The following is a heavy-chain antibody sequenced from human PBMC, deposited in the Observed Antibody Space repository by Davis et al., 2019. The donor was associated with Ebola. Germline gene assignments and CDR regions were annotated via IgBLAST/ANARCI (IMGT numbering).Heavy chain of an antibody. D-gene: IGHD3-10*01. V-gene: IGHV4-4*02. CDR2: IYHSGST. CDR1: GGSISSSNW. CDR3: ARVFGELYYYGMDV. Sequence: MPGGSLRLSCAVSGGSISSSNWWSWVLPPPGKGLEWIGEIYHSGSTNYNPSLKSRVTISVDTSKNQFSLKLSSVTAADTAVYYCARVFGELYYYGMDVWGQGTTVTVSS. J-gene: IGHJ6*02.